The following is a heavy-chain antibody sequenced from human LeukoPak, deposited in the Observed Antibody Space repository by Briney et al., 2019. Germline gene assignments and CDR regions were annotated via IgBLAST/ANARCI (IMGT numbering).Heavy chain of an antibody. CDR2: MYLSGTT. Sequence: PSETLSLTCTVSGDSINSLDMWSRVRQPPGKGLEWIGEMYLSGTTHSNPSVKSRVTISIDKSKNQFFLNLSSVTAADTAVYYCAGLVGRYSSGLYYYYFDYWGQGTLVTVSS. CDR1: GDSINSLDM. V-gene: IGHV4-4*02. J-gene: IGHJ4*02. D-gene: IGHD3-22*01. CDR3: AGLVGRYSSGLYYYYFDY.